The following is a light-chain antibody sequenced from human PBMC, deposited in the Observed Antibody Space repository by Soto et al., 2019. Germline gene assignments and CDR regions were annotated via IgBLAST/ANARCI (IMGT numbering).Light chain of an antibody. V-gene: IGKV3-11*01. CDR1: QSVSSY. Sequence: EIVLTQSPATLSLSPGERATLSCRASQSVSSYLAWYQQKPGQAPRLLIYDASTRATGIPARFSGSGSGTDFTLTISSLEPEDFAVYYCQQRSNWFLTFGGGTKVEIK. J-gene: IGKJ4*01. CDR2: DAS. CDR3: QQRSNWFLT.